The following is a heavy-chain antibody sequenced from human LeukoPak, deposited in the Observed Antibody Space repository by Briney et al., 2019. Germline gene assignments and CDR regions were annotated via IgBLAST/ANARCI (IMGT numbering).Heavy chain of an antibody. CDR2: IRQDGNEK. CDR3: ARVRTEWYIDL. J-gene: IGHJ2*01. V-gene: IGHV3-7*01. Sequence: GVSLRLSCAGSGFIFNFHWMTWVRQAPGMGLEWVGNIRQDGNEKFYGESVRGRFTISRDNAKNSLYLQLNSLRAEDTAIYYCARVRTEWYIDLWGRGTLVTVSP. D-gene: IGHD2-8*02. CDR1: GFIFNFHW.